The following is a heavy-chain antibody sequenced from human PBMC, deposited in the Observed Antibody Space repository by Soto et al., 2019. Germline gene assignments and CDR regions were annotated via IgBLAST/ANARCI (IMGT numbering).Heavy chain of an antibody. CDR3: ARQRRLRVDDFDI. CDR1: GYSFTSYW. Sequence: GESLKISCTGSGYSFTSYWIAWVRQMPGKGLEWMGIIYPGDSDTRYSPSFQGQVTISADNSISTASLQWSSLKASDTAMYYCARQRRLRVDDFDIWGQGTMVTVS. J-gene: IGHJ3*02. V-gene: IGHV5-51*01. CDR2: IYPGDSDT. D-gene: IGHD3-16*01.